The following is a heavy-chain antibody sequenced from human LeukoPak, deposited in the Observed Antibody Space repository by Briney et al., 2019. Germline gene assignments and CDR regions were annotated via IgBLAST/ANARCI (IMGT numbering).Heavy chain of an antibody. J-gene: IGHJ3*02. D-gene: IGHD3-16*01. Sequence: ASVTVSCKASGYTFTDYYMHWVRQAPGQGLEWIGWINPNGGGTSYSQKFQGRVAMTRDTSIRSAYMGLSGLRSDDTAVYYCARPLGISEAFDIWGQGTVVTVSS. CDR3: ARPLGISEAFDI. CDR1: GYTFTDYY. V-gene: IGHV1-2*02. CDR2: INPNGGGT.